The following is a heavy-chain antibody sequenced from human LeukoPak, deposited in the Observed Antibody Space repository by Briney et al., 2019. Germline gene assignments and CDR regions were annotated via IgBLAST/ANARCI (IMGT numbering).Heavy chain of an antibody. CDR3: AKDKTGAYCGGDCYPGGNWFDP. Sequence: PGGSLRLSCAASGFTFSSYAMSWVRQAPGKGLEWVSAISGSGGSTYYADSVKGRFTISRDSSKNTLYLQMNSLRAEDTAVYYCAKDKTGAYCGGDCYPGGNWFDPWGQGTLVTVSS. CDR1: GFTFSSYA. D-gene: IGHD2-21*02. J-gene: IGHJ5*02. V-gene: IGHV3-23*01. CDR2: ISGSGGST.